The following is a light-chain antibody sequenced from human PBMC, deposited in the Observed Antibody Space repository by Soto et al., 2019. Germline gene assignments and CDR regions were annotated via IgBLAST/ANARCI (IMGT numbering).Light chain of an antibody. Sequence: EIVMTQSPATLSVSPGERATLSCRASQSVTNNLAWYQQKPGQAPRLLIDGASTRAAGIPARFSGSGSGTDFTLTISRLEPEDFAVYYCQQYGSSPPWTFGQGTKV. CDR1: QSVTNN. J-gene: IGKJ1*01. CDR2: GAS. CDR3: QQYGSSPPWT. V-gene: IGKV3-15*01.